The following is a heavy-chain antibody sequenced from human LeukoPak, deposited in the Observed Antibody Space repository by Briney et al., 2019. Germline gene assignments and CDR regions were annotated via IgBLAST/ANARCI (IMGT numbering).Heavy chain of an antibody. V-gene: IGHV3-23*01. J-gene: IGHJ4*02. CDR1: GFTFSSYA. CDR2: ISGSGGST. CDR3: AKDRRKGELLYYFDY. Sequence: PGGSLRLSCAASGFTFSSYAMSWVRRAPGKGLEWVSAISGSGGSTYYADSVKGRFTISRDNSKNTLYLQMNSLRAEDTAVYYCAKDRRKGELLYYFDYWGQGTLVTVSS. D-gene: IGHD1-26*01.